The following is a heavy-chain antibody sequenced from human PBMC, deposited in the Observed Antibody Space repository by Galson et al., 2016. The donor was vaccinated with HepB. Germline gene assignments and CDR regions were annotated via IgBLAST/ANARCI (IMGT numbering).Heavy chain of an antibody. Sequence: SLRLSCAASGLNFWTYWMTWVRQAPGKGPEWVASISHDGRDQRYVDSVKGRFTISRDNARNSLYLQMNSLRVDDTAVYYCAQYGGLADSWGQGTLVTVS. CDR2: ISHDGRDQ. CDR1: GLNFWTYW. V-gene: IGHV3-7*01. D-gene: IGHD3-16*01. CDR3: AQYGGLADS. J-gene: IGHJ4*02.